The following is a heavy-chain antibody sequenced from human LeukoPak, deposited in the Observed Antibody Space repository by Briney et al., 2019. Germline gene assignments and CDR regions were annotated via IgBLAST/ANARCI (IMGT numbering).Heavy chain of an antibody. V-gene: IGHV3-23*01. CDR3: AKELHGSGNYALDY. D-gene: IGHD3-10*01. CDR1: GFTFSSCA. Sequence: QSGGSLRLSCAASGFTFSSCALSWVRQAPGKGLEWVSTVSVNGGTTYYADSVKGRFTISRDNSKNTLYLQMNSLRAEDTAVYFCAKELHGSGNYALDYWGQGTLVTVSS. CDR2: VSVNGGTT. J-gene: IGHJ4*02.